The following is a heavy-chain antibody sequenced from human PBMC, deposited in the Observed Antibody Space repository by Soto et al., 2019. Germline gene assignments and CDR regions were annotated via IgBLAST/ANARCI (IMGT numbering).Heavy chain of an antibody. Sequence: QVQLVQSGAEVKEPGASVKVSCKASGYSFTAHSIHWVRQAPGQRLEWMGWVTAARGNTDYSQKFRGRVTITRDTYASTAYMELSNLRSEDTAFYYCARENFPQTGSYYDVWGQGTLVTVSS. CDR3: ARENFPQTGSYYDV. J-gene: IGHJ4*02. D-gene: IGHD1-26*01. V-gene: IGHV1-3*01. CDR1: GYSFTAHS. CDR2: VTAARGNT.